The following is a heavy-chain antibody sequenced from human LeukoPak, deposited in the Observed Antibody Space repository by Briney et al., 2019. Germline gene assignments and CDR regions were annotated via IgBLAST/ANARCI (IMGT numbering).Heavy chain of an antibody. CDR3: ARNNGMDV. CDR1: GFALSSHW. CDR2: VNRDGSET. V-gene: IGHV3-7*03. J-gene: IGHJ6*02. Sequence: PGGSLRLSCAASGFALSSHWMTWVRRVPGRGPEWVANVNRDGSETYYLDSVKGRFTISKDNAKNSLYLQMNSLRAEDTALYHCARNNGMDVWGQGTTVIVS.